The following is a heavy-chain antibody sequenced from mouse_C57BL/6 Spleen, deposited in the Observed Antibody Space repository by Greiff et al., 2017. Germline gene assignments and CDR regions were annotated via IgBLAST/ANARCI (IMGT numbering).Heavy chain of an antibody. Sequence: EVQLQPSGPELVKPGASVTMCCKASGYTFTDYNMHWVKQSHGKRLEWIGYINPNNGGTSYNQKLKGKATLTVNQSSSTAYMELRSLTAEDSAVYYCAETAQAPQYYAMDYWGQGTSVTVSS. CDR2: INPNNGGT. CDR1: GYTFTDYN. D-gene: IGHD3-2*02. J-gene: IGHJ4*01. V-gene: IGHV1-22*01. CDR3: AETAQAPQYYAMDY.